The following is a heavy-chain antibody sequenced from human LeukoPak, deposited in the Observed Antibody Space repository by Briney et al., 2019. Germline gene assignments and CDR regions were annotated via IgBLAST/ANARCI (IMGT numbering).Heavy chain of an antibody. J-gene: IGHJ5*02. CDR3: ARWLRYFDWSPKGSWFDP. CDR1: GGSFSYYY. D-gene: IGHD3-9*01. Sequence: SETLSLTCAVYGGSFSYYYWSWIRQPPGKTLEWIGEINHSGSTNYNPSLKSRVTISVDTSKNQFSLKLSSVTAADTAVYYCARWLRYFDWSPKGSWFDPWGQGTLVTVS. V-gene: IGHV4-34*01. CDR2: INHSGST.